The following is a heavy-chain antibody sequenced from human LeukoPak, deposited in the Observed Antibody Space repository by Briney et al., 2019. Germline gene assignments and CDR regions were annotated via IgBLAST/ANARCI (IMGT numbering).Heavy chain of an antibody. Sequence: GGSLRLSCAASGFTVSSIYMNWVRQAPGKGLEWVSVLYGGGTTYYTGSVKDRFTISRDNSKNTLYLQLSSLRVEDTAVYYCARGATGAAGIFEYWGQGTLVTVSS. V-gene: IGHV3-66*01. CDR1: GFTVSSIY. J-gene: IGHJ4*02. D-gene: IGHD6-13*01. CDR3: ARGATGAAGIFEY. CDR2: LYGGGTT.